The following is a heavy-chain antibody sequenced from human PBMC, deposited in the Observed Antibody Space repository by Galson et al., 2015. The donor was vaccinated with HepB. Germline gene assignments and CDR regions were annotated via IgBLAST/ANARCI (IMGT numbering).Heavy chain of an antibody. J-gene: IGHJ4*02. D-gene: IGHD2-2*01. CDR1: GFTFSSYA. CDR3: ARDGLSSSVVVPAAHDYSDY. Sequence: SLRLSCAASGFTFSSYAMYWVRQAPGKGLEWVAVISYDGSNKYYADSVKGRFTISRDNSKNTLYLQMNSLRAEDTAVYYCARDGLSSSVVVPAAHDYSDYWGQGTLVTVSS. V-gene: IGHV3-30-3*01. CDR2: ISYDGSNK.